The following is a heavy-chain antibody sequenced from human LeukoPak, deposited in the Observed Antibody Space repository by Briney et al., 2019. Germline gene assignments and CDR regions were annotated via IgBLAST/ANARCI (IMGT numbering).Heavy chain of an antibody. CDR3: ARVTTRSGYYYDFDY. J-gene: IGHJ4*02. CDR2: IYYSGST. V-gene: IGHV4-59*01. CDR1: GGSISSYY. D-gene: IGHD3-22*01. Sequence: SETLSLTCTVSGGSISSYYWSWIRQPPGKGLEWIGYIYYSGSTNYNPSLKSRVTISVDTSKNQFSLKLSSVTAADTVVYYCARVTTRSGYYYDFDYWGQGTLVTVSS.